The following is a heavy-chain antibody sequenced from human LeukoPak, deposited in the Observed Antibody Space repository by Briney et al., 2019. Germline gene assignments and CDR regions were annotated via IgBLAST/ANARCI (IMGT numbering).Heavy chain of an antibody. J-gene: IGHJ4*02. CDR3: AKWFLPIAPAGTEVF. CDR2: IYSGGST. D-gene: IGHD6-13*01. V-gene: IGHV3-66*01. CDR1: GFTVSSNY. Sequence: GGSLRLSCAASGFTVSSNYMSWVRQAPGKGLEGVSVIYSGGSTYYADSVKGRFTISRNNSKNTLSLHMNSLRAEDTALYYCAKWFLPIAPAGTEVFWGQGTLVTVSS.